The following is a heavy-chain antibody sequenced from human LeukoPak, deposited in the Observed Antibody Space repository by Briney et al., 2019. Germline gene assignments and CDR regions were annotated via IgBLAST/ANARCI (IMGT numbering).Heavy chain of an antibody. J-gene: IGHJ2*01. CDR3: WRGPGYWYFDL. D-gene: IGHD3-10*01. CDR2: IGSSGSTV. V-gene: IGHV3-48*03. Sequence: GGSLRLSCAASGFTFSSYEMNWVRQAPGKGLEWVSYIGSSGSTVYYADSVKGRFTISRDNAKNSLYLQMNSLRAEDTAVYYCWRGPGYWYFDLWGRGTLVTVSS. CDR1: GFTFSSYE.